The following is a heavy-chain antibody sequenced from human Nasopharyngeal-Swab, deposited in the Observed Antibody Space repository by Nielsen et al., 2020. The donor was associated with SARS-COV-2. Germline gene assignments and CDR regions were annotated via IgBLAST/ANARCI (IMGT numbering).Heavy chain of an antibody. CDR2: IKSNRDGGTR. V-gene: IGHV3-15*01. J-gene: IGHJ4*02. D-gene: IGHD3-22*01. Sequence: GESLKISCGASGFTFSNAWMSWVRQAPGKGLGLVGRIKSNRDGGTRDYAAPVKGRFTISRDDSRNMLYLQSNSLKTEDTAVYYCTTARIEVADFDYWGQGTLVTVSS. CDR1: GFTFSNAW. CDR3: TTARIEVADFDY.